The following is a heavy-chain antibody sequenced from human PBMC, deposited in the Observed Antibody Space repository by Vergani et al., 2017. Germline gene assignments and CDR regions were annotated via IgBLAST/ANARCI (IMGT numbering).Heavy chain of an antibody. CDR2: IIPILGIA. CDR3: AREGYYYDSSTDY. D-gene: IGHD3-22*01. J-gene: IGHJ4*02. CDR1: GGTFSSYT. V-gene: IGHV1-69*08. Sequence: QVQLVQSGAEVKKPGSSVKVSCKASGGTFSSYTISWVRQPPGQGLEWMGRIIPILGIANYAQKFQGIVTITADKSTSTAYMELSSLRSEDTAVYYCAREGYYYDSSTDYWGQGTLVTVSS.